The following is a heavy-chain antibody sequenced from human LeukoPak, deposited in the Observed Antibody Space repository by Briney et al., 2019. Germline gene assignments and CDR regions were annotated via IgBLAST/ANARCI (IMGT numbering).Heavy chain of an antibody. CDR2: IISGFDTA. CDR3: AGGTPTVEMASSVSWYLDL. J-gene: IGHJ2*01. CDR1: GGTFRNYA. V-gene: IGHV1-69*01. D-gene: IGHD5-24*01. Sequence: SSVKVSCKASGGTFRNYAISWVRQAPGQGLEWMGGIISGFDTATYAQKFQGRVTIIADESTSTAYMEVTSLRSDDTAVYYCAGGTPTVEMASSVSWYLDLWGRGTLVTVSS.